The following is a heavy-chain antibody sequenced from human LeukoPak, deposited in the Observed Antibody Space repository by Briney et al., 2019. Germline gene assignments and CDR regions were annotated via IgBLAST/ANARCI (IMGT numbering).Heavy chain of an antibody. CDR3: ARGYSYGTTSPVDY. Sequence: PSETLSLTCAVYGGSFSGYYWSWIRQPPGKGLEWIGSIYYSGSTYYNPSLKSRVTISVDTSKNQFSLKLSSVTAADTAVYYCARGYSYGTTSPVDYWGQGTLVTVSS. J-gene: IGHJ4*02. CDR2: IYYSGST. D-gene: IGHD5-18*01. CDR1: GGSFSGYY. V-gene: IGHV4-34*01.